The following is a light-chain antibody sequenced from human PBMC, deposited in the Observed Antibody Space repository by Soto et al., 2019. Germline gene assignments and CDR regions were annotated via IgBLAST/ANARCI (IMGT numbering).Light chain of an antibody. J-gene: IGKJ4*01. Sequence: EIVLTQSPGTLSLSPGERATLSCRASQSVSSSYLAWYQQKPGQAPRLLIYGASSRATGTPDRFSGSGSGTDFTLTISRLEPGDFAVYYCQQYGSSPELTFGGGTKVEIK. CDR3: QQYGSSPELT. CDR1: QSVSSSY. CDR2: GAS. V-gene: IGKV3-20*01.